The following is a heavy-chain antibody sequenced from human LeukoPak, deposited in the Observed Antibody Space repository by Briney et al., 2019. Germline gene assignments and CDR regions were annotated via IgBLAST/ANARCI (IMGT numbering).Heavy chain of an antibody. D-gene: IGHD3-10*01. J-gene: IGHJ4*02. CDR2: INPNSGGT. V-gene: IGHV1-2*02. CDR1: GYTFTGYY. CDR3: AREVFYYGSGRSIDFDY. Sequence: SVKVSCKASGYTFTGYYMHWVRQAPGQGLEWMGWINPNSGGTNYAQKFQGRITMTRDTSISEAYMEMSRLRSDDTAVYYCAREVFYYGSGRSIDFDYWGQGTLVTVSS.